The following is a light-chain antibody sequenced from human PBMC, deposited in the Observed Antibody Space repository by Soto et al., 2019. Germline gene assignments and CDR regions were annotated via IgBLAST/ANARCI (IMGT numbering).Light chain of an antibody. V-gene: IGKV1-39*01. CDR3: QQSYSTPLT. Sequence: DIQLTQSPSSLSASIGDRVTITCRASQSFSTYLNWYQQKPGKAPKLLIYAASVLQSGVPSRFRGSGSGPDFTLTISNLQPEDFATYYCQQSYSTPLTFGGGTKVDIE. CDR1: QSFSTY. CDR2: AAS. J-gene: IGKJ4*01.